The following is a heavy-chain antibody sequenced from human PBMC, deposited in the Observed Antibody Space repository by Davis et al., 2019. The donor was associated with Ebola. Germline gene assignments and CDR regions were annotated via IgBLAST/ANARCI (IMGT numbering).Heavy chain of an antibody. Sequence: PGGSLRLSCAASGFTFSSYAMHWVRQAPGKGLEWVAVISYDGSNKYYADSVKGRFTISRDNSKNTLYLQMNSLRAEDTAVYYCARDGWQETIFGVVIPGGMDVWGQGTTVTVSS. CDR1: GFTFSSYA. J-gene: IGHJ6*02. CDR2: ISYDGSNK. D-gene: IGHD3-3*01. V-gene: IGHV3-30*04. CDR3: ARDGWQETIFGVVIPGGMDV.